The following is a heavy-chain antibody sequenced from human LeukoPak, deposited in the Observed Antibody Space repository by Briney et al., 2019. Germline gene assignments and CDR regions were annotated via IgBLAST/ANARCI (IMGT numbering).Heavy chain of an antibody. CDR2: ISYDGSNK. D-gene: IGHD2-8*01. CDR3: ARGKTSEMGPGGVFDP. Sequence: GGSLRLSCAASGFTFSSYGMHWVRQAPGKGLEGVAVISYDGSNKYYADSVKGRFTISRDNSKNTLYLQMNSLRAEDTAVYYCARGKTSEMGPGGVFDPWGQGTLVTVSS. CDR1: GFTFSSYG. V-gene: IGHV3-30*03. J-gene: IGHJ5*02.